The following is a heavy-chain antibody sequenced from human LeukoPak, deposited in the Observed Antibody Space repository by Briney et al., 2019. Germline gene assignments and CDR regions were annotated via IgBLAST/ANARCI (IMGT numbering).Heavy chain of an antibody. CDR2: ISSSSSTI. V-gene: IGHV3-48*01. CDR1: GFTFSSYS. D-gene: IGHD6-19*01. Sequence: GGSLRLSCAASGFTFSSYSMNWVGQAPGKGLEWVSYISSSSSTIYYADSVKGRFTISRDNAKNSLYLQMNSLRAEDTAVYYCARAGRSGRPKHYYYYYMDVWGKGTTVTVSS. J-gene: IGHJ6*03. CDR3: ARAGRSGRPKHYYYYYMDV.